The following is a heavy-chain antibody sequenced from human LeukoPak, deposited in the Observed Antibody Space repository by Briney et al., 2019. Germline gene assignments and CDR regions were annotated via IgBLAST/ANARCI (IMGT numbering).Heavy chain of an antibody. D-gene: IGHD6-19*01. Sequence: SETLSLTCALYGGSFSNSYWSWIRQPPGNGLEWIGEINHSGSTNYNPSLKSRVTISVDTSKNQFSLKLSSVTAADTAMYYCTRLPPEVSSGWQNWFDPWGEGTLVTVSS. J-gene: IGHJ5*02. CDR1: GGSFSNSY. CDR2: INHSGST. CDR3: TRLPPEVSSGWQNWFDP. V-gene: IGHV4-34*01.